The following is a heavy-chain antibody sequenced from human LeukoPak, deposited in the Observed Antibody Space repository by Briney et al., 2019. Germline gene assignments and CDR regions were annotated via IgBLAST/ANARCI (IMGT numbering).Heavy chain of an antibody. CDR1: GYTFTSYY. CDR2: INPSGGST. V-gene: IGHV1-46*01. J-gene: IGHJ4*02. D-gene: IGHD4-23*01. Sequence: ASVKVSCKASGYTFTSYYMHWVRQAPGQGLESMGIINPSGGSTSYAQKFQGRVTMTRDTSTSTVYMELSSLRSEDTAVYYCARDMDYGGNSESPHDYWGQGTLVTVSS. CDR3: ARDMDYGGNSESPHDY.